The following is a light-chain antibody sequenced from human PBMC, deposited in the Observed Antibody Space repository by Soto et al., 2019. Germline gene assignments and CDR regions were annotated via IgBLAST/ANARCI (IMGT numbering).Light chain of an antibody. J-gene: IGKJ1*01. V-gene: IGKV1-39*01. CDR3: QQSYSTPPVT. CDR1: QSISTY. Sequence: DIQMTQSPSSLSASFGDRVTITCRASQSISTYLIWYQQKPGKAPKLLIYATSSLQNRVPSRFSGSGSGTDFTLTISSLQPEDFATYYCQQSYSTPPVTFGQGTKVDIK. CDR2: ATS.